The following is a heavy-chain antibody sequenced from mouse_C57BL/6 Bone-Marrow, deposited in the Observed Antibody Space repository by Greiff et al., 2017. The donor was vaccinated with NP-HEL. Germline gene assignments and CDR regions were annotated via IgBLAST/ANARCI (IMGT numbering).Heavy chain of an antibody. CDR2: IYPSDSET. Sequence: QVQLQQPGAELVRPGSSVKLSCKASGYTFTSYWMDWVKQRPGQGLEWIGNIYPSDSETHYNQKFKDKATLTVDKSSSTAYMQLSSLTSEDSAVYYGARRERSSYGYFDYGGQGTTLTVSS. D-gene: IGHD1-1*01. V-gene: IGHV1-61*01. J-gene: IGHJ2*01. CDR3: ARRERSSYGYFDY. CDR1: GYTFTSYW.